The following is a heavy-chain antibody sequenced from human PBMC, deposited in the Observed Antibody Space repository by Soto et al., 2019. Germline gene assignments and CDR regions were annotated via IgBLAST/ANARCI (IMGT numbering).Heavy chain of an antibody. CDR3: ARDRAVGYGYSFGIFDL. V-gene: IGHV1-69*01. D-gene: IGHD5-18*01. J-gene: IGHJ4*02. CDR2: IIPMFGTP. Sequence: QVQLVQSGAEVKKPGSSVRVSCKASGGTFSSHAFTWVRQAPGQGLEWMGGIIPMFGTPNYAQKFQGRLTITAESGTSYMELRSLRAEDTAVFFCARDRAVGYGYSFGIFDLWGQGTLVTVSS. CDR1: GGTFSSHA.